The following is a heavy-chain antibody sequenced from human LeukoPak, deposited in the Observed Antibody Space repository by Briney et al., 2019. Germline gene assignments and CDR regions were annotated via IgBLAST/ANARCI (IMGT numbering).Heavy chain of an antibody. Sequence: ASVKVSCKASGYTFTGYYMHWVRQAPGQGLEWMGIINPSGGSTSYAQKFQGRVTMTRDTSTSTVYMELSSLRSEDTAVYYCARRLRRAYYYDSSGYYPLGYWGQGTLVTVSS. CDR2: INPSGGST. V-gene: IGHV1-46*01. CDR3: ARRLRRAYYYDSSGYYPLGY. D-gene: IGHD3-22*01. CDR1: GYTFTGYY. J-gene: IGHJ4*02.